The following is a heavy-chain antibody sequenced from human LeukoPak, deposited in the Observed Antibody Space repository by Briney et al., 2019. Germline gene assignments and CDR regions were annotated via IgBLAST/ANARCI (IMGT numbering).Heavy chain of an antibody. D-gene: IGHD3-22*01. J-gene: IGHJ3*02. CDR1: GGSISSGSYY. V-gene: IGHV4-61*02. CDR3: ARGHPNYYVSFDI. CDR2: IYTSGGT. Sequence: PSETLSLTCTVSGGSISSGSYYWSWIRQPAGKGLEWIGRIYTSGGTNYNPSLKSRVTISVDTSKNQFSLKLSSVTAADTAVYYCARGHPNYYVSFDIWGQGTMVTVSS.